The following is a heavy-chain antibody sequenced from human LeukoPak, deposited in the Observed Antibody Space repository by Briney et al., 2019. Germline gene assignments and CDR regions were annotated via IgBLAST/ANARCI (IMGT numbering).Heavy chain of an antibody. CDR1: GFTFSSYS. CDR2: ISSSSYI. V-gene: IGHV3-21*01. Sequence: GGSLRLSCAASGFTFSSYSMNWVRQAPGKGLEWVSSISSSSYIYYADSVKGRFTISRDNAKNSLYLQMNSLRAEDTAVYYCARDTPETGFDYWGQGTLVTVPS. CDR3: ARDTPETGFDY. D-gene: IGHD5-24*01. J-gene: IGHJ4*02.